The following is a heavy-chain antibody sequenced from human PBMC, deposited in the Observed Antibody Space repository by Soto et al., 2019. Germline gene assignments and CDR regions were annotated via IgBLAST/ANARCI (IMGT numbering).Heavy chain of an antibody. D-gene: IGHD3-3*01. Sequence: GSLRLSCAASGFTFSSYWMHWVRQAPGKGLVWVSRINSDGSSTSYADSVKGRFTISRDNAKNTLYLQMNSLRAEDTAVYYCARDRDYDFWSGYYRYYYYGMDVWGQGTTVTVSS. CDR2: INSDGSST. J-gene: IGHJ6*02. CDR3: ARDRDYDFWSGYYRYYYYGMDV. CDR1: GFTFSSYW. V-gene: IGHV3-74*01.